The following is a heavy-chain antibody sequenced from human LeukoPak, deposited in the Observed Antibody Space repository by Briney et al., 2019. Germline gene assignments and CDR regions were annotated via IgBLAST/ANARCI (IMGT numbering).Heavy chain of an antibody. J-gene: IGHJ6*03. CDR2: INHSGST. Sequence: SETLSLTCAVSGGSISSSNWWSWVRQPPGKGLEWIGEINHSGSTNYNPSLKSRDTISVDTSKNQFSLKLSSVTAADTAVYYCARPSKYCSTTSCYTYYYYMDVWGKGTTVTVSS. D-gene: IGHD2-2*02. CDR1: GGSISSSNW. CDR3: ARPSKYCSTTSCYTYYYYMDV. V-gene: IGHV4-4*02.